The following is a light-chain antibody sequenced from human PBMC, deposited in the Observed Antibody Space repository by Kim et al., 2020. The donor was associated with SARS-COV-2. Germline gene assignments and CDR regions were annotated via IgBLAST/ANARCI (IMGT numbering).Light chain of an antibody. CDR3: QVWEGTRDLLVV. J-gene: IGLJ2*01. Sequence: GKTATIAGGGNNNGRKSVQEYKQKPERAPVIVDYDDTDRPSGIPERFFGTNSGSTATLTITRVEAGDEADYDCQVWEGTRDLLVVFGGGTQLTVL. CDR2: DDT. CDR1: NNGRKS. V-gene: IGLV3-21*03.